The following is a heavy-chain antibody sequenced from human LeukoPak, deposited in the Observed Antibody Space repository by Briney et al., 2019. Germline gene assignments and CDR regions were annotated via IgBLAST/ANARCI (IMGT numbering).Heavy chain of an antibody. CDR2: IYYSGST. Sequence: SETLSLTCTVSGASISSDYWGWIRQPPGKGLEWIGSIYYSGSTYYNPSLKSRVTISVDTSKNQFSLKLSSVTAADTAVYYCARHVPYYYDSSGYSNWFDPWGQGTLVTVSS. CDR3: ARHVPYYYDSSGYSNWFDP. V-gene: IGHV4-39*01. J-gene: IGHJ5*02. D-gene: IGHD3-22*01. CDR1: GASISSDY.